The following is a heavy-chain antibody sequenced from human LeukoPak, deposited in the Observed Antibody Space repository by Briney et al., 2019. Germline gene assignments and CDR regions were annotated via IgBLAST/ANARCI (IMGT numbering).Heavy chain of an antibody. CDR3: ARGGAGAADGRAFDI. CDR1: GFTFSSHS. Sequence: PGGSLRLSCAASGFTFSSHSMNWVRQAPGKGLEWVSSISSSSTYIYYADSVKGRFTISRDNAKNSLYLQLNSLRVEDTAVYYCARGGAGAADGRAFDIWGQGTMVTVSS. D-gene: IGHD6-19*01. J-gene: IGHJ3*02. CDR2: ISSSSTYI. V-gene: IGHV3-21*01.